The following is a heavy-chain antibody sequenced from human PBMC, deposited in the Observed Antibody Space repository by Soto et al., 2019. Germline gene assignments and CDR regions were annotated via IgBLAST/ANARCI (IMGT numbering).Heavy chain of an antibody. Sequence: ASVKVSCKASGYPFTIYAIHWVRQAPGQSLEWMGWTNPGNGDTKYSQIFQGRVTITWDTSARTAYMDLSSLISEDTADYYCARDSSSSRSFDYWGQGARVTVSS. J-gene: IGHJ4*02. CDR3: ARDSSSSRSFDY. CDR2: TNPGNGDT. D-gene: IGHD6-6*01. CDR1: GYPFTIYA. V-gene: IGHV1-3*01.